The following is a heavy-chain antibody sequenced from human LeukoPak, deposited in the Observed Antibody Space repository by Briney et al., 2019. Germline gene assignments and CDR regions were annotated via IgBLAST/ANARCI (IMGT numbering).Heavy chain of an antibody. CDR1: GGSISSGGYY. J-gene: IGHJ6*02. CDR2: IYYSGST. V-gene: IGHV4-31*03. D-gene: IGHD6-13*01. CDR3: ARYGIARYYYYGMDV. Sequence: SQTLSLTCNVSGGSISSGGYYWSWIRQHPGKGLEWIGYIYYSGSTYYNPSLKSRVTISVDTSKNQFSLKLSSVTAADTAVYYCARYGIARYYYYGMDVWGQGTTVTVSS.